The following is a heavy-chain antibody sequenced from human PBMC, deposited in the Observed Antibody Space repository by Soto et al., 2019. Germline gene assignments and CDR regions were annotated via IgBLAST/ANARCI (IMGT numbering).Heavy chain of an antibody. CDR3: YGSGSYYSYRMDV. Sequence: GGSLRLSCAASGFTFSSYAMHWVRQAPGKGLEWVAVISYDGSNKYYADSVKGRFTISRDNSKNTLYLQMNSLRAEDTAVYYCYGSGSYYSYRMDVWGQGTTVTVSS. CDR1: GFTFSSYA. J-gene: IGHJ6*02. V-gene: IGHV3-30-3*01. D-gene: IGHD3-10*01. CDR2: ISYDGSNK.